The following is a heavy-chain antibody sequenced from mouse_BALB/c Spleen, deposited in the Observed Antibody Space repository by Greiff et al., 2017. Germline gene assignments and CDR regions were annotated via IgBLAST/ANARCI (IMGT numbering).Heavy chain of an antibody. Sequence: EVKLVESGGGLVQPGGSLKLSCAASGFTFSSYTMSWVRQTPEKRLEWVAYISNGGGSTYYPDTVKGRFTISRDNAKNTLYLQMSSLKSEDTAMYYCARQGDGNYVRAMDYWGQGTSVTVSS. CDR1: GFTFSSYT. D-gene: IGHD2-1*01. CDR3: ARQGDGNYVRAMDY. V-gene: IGHV5-12-2*01. J-gene: IGHJ4*01. CDR2: ISNGGGST.